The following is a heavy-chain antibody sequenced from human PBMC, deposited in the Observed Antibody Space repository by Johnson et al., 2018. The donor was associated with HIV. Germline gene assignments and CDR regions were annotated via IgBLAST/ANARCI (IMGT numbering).Heavy chain of an antibody. Sequence: QVQLVESGGGVVQPGGSLRLSCAASGFTFSTFGMHWVRQAPGNGLEWVSFKRYDGSNKYYADFVKGRFTTSRDNSNNTLYLQMISLRPEDTAVYYCAKETRDSRSAFDVWGQGTLVTVSS. J-gene: IGHJ3*01. V-gene: IGHV3-30*02. CDR1: GFTFSTFG. CDR2: KRYDGSNK. CDR3: AKETRDSRSAFDV. D-gene: IGHD4-11*01.